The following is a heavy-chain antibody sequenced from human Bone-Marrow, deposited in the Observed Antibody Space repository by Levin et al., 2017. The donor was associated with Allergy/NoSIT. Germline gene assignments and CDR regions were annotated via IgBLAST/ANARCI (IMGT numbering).Heavy chain of an antibody. Sequence: SETLSLTCTVSGGSISSYYWSWIRQPPGKGLEWIGYIYYSGSTNYNPSLKSRVTISVDTSKNQFSLKLSSVTAADTAVYYCARGHSSSPRHAQYYFDYWGQGTLVTVSS. J-gene: IGHJ4*02. V-gene: IGHV4-59*01. CDR1: GGSISSYY. CDR3: ARGHSSSPRHAQYYFDY. D-gene: IGHD6-6*01. CDR2: IYYSGST.